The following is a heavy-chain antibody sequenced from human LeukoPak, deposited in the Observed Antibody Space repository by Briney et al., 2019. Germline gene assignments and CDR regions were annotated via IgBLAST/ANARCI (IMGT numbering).Heavy chain of an antibody. CDR2: ISHSGST. Sequence: PSETLSLTCTVYGGSFSDYHWSWIRQPPGKGLEWIGEISHSGSTNYNPSLMGGVTMSVDTSKNHFSLTLSPVPAADTAVYSCARPRAPPVLYYFAYWGRGALVTVSS. CDR3: ARPRAPPVLYYFAY. J-gene: IGHJ4*02. V-gene: IGHV4-34*01. CDR1: GGSFSDYH.